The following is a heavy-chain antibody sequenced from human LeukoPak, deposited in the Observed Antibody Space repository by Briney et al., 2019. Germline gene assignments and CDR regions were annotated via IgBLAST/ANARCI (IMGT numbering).Heavy chain of an antibody. D-gene: IGHD5-24*01. J-gene: IGHJ3*01. Sequence: GGSLRLSCAPPGFTFTVAAITWVPQAPGKGLEWVSLIGASGESTYYADSVKGRFTISRDNSKNTLSLQMNSLRVEDTAMYFCAKDIQLSTWGLGTMVTVSS. CDR3: AKDIQLST. CDR2: IGASGEST. CDR1: GFTFTVAA. V-gene: IGHV3-23*01.